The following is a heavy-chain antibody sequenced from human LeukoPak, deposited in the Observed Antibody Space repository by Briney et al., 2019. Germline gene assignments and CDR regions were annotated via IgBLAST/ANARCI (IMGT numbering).Heavy chain of an antibody. CDR1: GFTFSNAW. J-gene: IGHJ4*02. D-gene: IGHD4-17*01. CDR3: TTDLGDYGDYVRC. Sequence: TGGSLRLSCAASGFTFSNAWMSWVRQAPRKGLEWIGRIKSDGGTTDYAAPVKGRFTISRDDSKNTLYLQMNGLKAEDTAVYYCTTDLGDYGDYVRCWGQGTLVTVSS. CDR2: IKSDGGTT. V-gene: IGHV3-15*01.